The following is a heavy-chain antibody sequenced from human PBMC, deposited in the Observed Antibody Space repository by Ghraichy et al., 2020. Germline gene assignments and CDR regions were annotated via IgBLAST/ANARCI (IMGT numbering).Heavy chain of an antibody. J-gene: IGHJ4*02. CDR1: GFTFSSYV. Sequence: GGSLRLSCAASGFTFSSYVMSWVRQAPGKGLEWVSGISSSGDSTYYADSVKGRFTISRDNSKNTLFLQMNSLRAEDTAVYYCAKITGNDYWGQGTLVTVSS. D-gene: IGHD1-20*01. V-gene: IGHV3-23*01. CDR3: AKITGNDY. CDR2: ISSSGDST.